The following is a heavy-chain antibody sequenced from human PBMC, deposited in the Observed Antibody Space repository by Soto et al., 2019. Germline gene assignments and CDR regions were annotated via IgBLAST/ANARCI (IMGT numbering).Heavy chain of an antibody. CDR1: GYSFNTYV. V-gene: IGHV1-3*01. Sequence: QVQLVQSGTEVKKPGASVRISCKASGYSFNTYVMHWVRQAPGQRPEWMGWINAGNGKTKYSQEFQGRATIVTDTSANTVFMELSSLTSEDTAVYYCARDGYCDGGGCRYFYNHWGQGTLVTVSS. CDR2: INAGNGKT. J-gene: IGHJ5*02. CDR3: ARDGYCDGGGCRYFYNH. D-gene: IGHD2-15*01.